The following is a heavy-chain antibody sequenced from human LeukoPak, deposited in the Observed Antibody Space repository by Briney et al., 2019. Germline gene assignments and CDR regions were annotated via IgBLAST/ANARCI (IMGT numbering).Heavy chain of an antibody. CDR2: IIPIFGTA. J-gene: IGHJ4*02. CDR1: GGTFSSYA. CDR3: ARGREYSCSSGYDY. V-gene: IGHV1-69*13. Sequence: SVKVSCKASGGTFSSYAISWVRQAPGQGLEWMGGIIPIFGTANYAQKFQGRVTITADESTSTAYMELSSPRSEDTAVYYCARGREYSCSSGYDYWGQGTLVTVSS. D-gene: IGHD6-6*01.